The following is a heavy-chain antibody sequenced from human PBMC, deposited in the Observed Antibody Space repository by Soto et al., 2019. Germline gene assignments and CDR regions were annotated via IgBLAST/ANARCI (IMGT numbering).Heavy chain of an antibody. Sequence: ASVKVSCKASGYTFTSYYMHWVRQAPGQGLEWMGIINPSGGSTSYAQKFQGRVTMTRDTSTSTVYMELSSLRSEDTAVYYCARVSSIAARHNWFAPWGQGTLVTVSS. J-gene: IGHJ5*02. V-gene: IGHV1-46*01. CDR2: INPSGGST. CDR1: GYTFTSYY. D-gene: IGHD6-6*01. CDR3: ARVSSIAARHNWFAP.